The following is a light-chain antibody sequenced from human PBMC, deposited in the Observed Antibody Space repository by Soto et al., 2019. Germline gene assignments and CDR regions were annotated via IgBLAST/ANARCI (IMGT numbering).Light chain of an antibody. CDR1: QSVTGGS. J-gene: IGKJ1*01. Sequence: NVVSQPPDTLSLSKGERVTLSCRASQSVTGGSVAWFQQKPGQAPRLLIYGASTRPTGIPDRFSGSGSGTDFTLTISRLEPEDFAVYHCQQYGSSPWTFGQGTNVDI. CDR3: QQYGSSPWT. CDR2: GAS. V-gene: IGKV3-20*01.